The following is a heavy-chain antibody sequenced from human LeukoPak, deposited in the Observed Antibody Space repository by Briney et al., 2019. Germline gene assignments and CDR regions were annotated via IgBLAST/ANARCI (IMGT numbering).Heavy chain of an antibody. CDR3: ARDPLNTYRPYYYGSGSPNYYMDV. CDR1: DDSMRSDSYY. Sequence: YPSETLSLTCAVSDDSMRSDSYYWGWTRQSPGKALEWIGSISNRGRTLYSPSLKSRVTISIDTSKNQFSLKLSSVTAADTAVYYCARDPLNTYRPYYYGSGSPNYYMDVWGKGTTVTISS. J-gene: IGHJ6*03. D-gene: IGHD3-10*01. CDR2: ISNRGRT. V-gene: IGHV4-39*02.